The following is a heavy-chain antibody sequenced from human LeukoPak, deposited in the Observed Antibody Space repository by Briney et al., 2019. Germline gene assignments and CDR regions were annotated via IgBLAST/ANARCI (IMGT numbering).Heavy chain of an antibody. CDR2: IYYTKNT. J-gene: IGHJ4*02. Sequence: SETLSLTCTVSGGSISSSSAYWGWIRQPPGKGLEWIGSIYYTKNTYYNPSLESRVTISADTSKNQFSLTLGSVSATDTAVYYCAGPRGFSYGYFDYWGQGTLVTVSS. CDR3: AGPRGFSYGYFDY. V-gene: IGHV4-39*01. D-gene: IGHD5-18*01. CDR1: GGSISSSSAY.